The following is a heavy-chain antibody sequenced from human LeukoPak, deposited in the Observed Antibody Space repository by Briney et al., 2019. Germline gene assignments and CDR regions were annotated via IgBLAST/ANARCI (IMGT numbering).Heavy chain of an antibody. V-gene: IGHV4-61*02. CDR3: ASHPYGSGSYYHDY. D-gene: IGHD3-10*01. J-gene: IGHJ4*02. Sequence: SETLSLTCTVSGGSISSGNYYWSWIRQPAGKGLEWIGRISTSGSTNYDPSLKSRLIISIDKSKNQFSLRLSSATAADTAVYYCASHPYGSGSYYHDYWGQGTLVTVSS. CDR2: ISTSGST. CDR1: GGSISSGNYY.